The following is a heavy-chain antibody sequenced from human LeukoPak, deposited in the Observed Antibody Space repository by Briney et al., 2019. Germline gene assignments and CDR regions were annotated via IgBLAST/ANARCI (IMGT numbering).Heavy chain of an antibody. CDR2: INPNSGGT. J-gene: IGHJ6*02. CDR1: GYTFTGYY. CDR3: ARLIVVVPAAHYYYYGMDV. Sequence: ASVKVSCKASGYTFTGYYMHWVRQAPGQGLEWMGRINPNSGGTNYAQKFQGRVTMTRDTSISTAYMELSRLRSDDTAVYYCARLIVVVPAAHYYYYGMDVWGQGTTVTVSS. V-gene: IGHV1-2*06. D-gene: IGHD2-2*01.